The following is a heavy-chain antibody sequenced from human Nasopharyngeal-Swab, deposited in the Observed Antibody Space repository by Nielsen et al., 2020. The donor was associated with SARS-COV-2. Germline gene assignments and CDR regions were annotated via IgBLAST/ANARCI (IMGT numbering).Heavy chain of an antibody. V-gene: IGHV4-59*01. Sequence: WIRQPPGKGLEWIGYIYYSGSTNYNPSLKSRVTISVDTSKNQFSLKLSSVTAADTAVYYCARLDVEWRPSYSSSWQSPYYYYGMDVWGQGTTVTVSS. J-gene: IGHJ6*02. D-gene: IGHD6-13*01. CDR3: ARLDVEWRPSYSSSWQSPYYYYGMDV. CDR2: IYYSGST.